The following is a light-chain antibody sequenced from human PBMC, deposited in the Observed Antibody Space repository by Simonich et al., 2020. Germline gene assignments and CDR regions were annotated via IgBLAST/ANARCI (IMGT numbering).Light chain of an antibody. CDR2: DVS. J-gene: IGLJ3*02. V-gene: IGLV2-14*01. CDR1: SSDVGGYNY. Sequence: QSALTQPASVSGSPGQSITISCTGTSSDVGGYNYVSWSQQHPGQAPKRMIYDVSKRPAGVSNRFSGSKSGNTASLTISGLQAEDEADYYCSSYTSSSTWVFGGGTKLTVL. CDR3: SSYTSSSTWV.